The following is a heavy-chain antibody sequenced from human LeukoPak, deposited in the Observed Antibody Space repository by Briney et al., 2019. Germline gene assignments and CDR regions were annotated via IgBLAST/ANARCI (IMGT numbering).Heavy chain of an antibody. CDR1: GGSISRYY. CDR3: ARPWGTSPSD. D-gene: IGHD3-16*01. J-gene: IGHJ4*02. CDR2: ISNSGST. Sequence: PSETLSLTCSVSGGSISRYYWSWIRQPPGKELEWIGYISNSGSTSYNPSLKSRVTISVDASKNHFSLKLTSVTAADTAVYYCARPWGTSPSDWGQGTLVTVSS. V-gene: IGHV4-59*01.